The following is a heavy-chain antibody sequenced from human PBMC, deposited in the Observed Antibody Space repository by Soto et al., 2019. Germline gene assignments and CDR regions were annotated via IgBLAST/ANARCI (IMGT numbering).Heavy chain of an antibody. J-gene: IGHJ4*02. Sequence: QVQLVQSGAEVKKPGSSVKVSCKASGGTFSSYTSNWVRQAPGQGLEWVGRIIPILGIAKNAQQFQGRVTIPADKSTSTAYMELSSLRSEDTAVYYCAAEYGANSAWGQGTLVTVSS. V-gene: IGHV1-69*02. CDR2: IIPILGIA. D-gene: IGHD4-17*01. CDR1: GGTFSSYT. CDR3: AAEYGANSA.